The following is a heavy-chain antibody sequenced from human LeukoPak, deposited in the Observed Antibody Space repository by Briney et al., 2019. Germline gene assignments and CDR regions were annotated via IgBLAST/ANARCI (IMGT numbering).Heavy chain of an antibody. J-gene: IGHJ4*02. Sequence: PGGSVRLSRAASGFTFNTFNMNWVRQAPGEGLEWVSSITSGGDYIYYADSVKGRFTTSRDNAKNSLSLQLNSLRVEDTAVYSCACSDRGYYDSLDHWGQGDLVTVSS. D-gene: IGHD3-22*01. V-gene: IGHV3-21*01. CDR2: ITSGGDYI. CDR1: GFTFNTFN. CDR3: ACSDRGYYDSLDH.